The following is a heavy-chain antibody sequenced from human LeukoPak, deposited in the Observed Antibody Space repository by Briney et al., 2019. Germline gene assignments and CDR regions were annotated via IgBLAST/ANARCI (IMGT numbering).Heavy chain of an antibody. Sequence: PSETLSLTCTVSGGSISSSGYYWGWIRQPPGKGLEWVASIYYSGSTYYNPSLKSRVTISVDTSKNQLSLKLSSLTAADTAVYYCARHEYSGSYYGLSWFDPWGQGTLVTVSS. CDR2: IYYSGST. CDR1: GGSISSSGYY. V-gene: IGHV4-39*01. D-gene: IGHD1-26*01. CDR3: ARHEYSGSYYGLSWFDP. J-gene: IGHJ5*02.